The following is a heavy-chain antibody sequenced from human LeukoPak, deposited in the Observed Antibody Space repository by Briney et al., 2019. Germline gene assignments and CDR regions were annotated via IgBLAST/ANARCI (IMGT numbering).Heavy chain of an antibody. CDR1: GYTFTSYG. Sequence: ASVKVSCKASGYTFTSYGISWVRQAPGQGLEWMGWISAYNGNTNYAQKLQGRVTITRDTSASTAYMELSSLRSEDTAVYYCARELWFGEYGYWGQGTLVTVSS. CDR2: ISAYNGNT. CDR3: ARELWFGEYGY. J-gene: IGHJ4*02. D-gene: IGHD3-10*01. V-gene: IGHV1-18*01.